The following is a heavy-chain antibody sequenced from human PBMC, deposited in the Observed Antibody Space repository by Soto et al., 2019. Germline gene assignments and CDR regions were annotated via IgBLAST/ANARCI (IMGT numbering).Heavy chain of an antibody. CDR2: IIPIFGTA. CDR3: ARETMIVVVTSPNAFDI. CDR1: GGTFSSYA. V-gene: IGHV1-69*12. D-gene: IGHD3-22*01. J-gene: IGHJ3*02. Sequence: QVQLVQSGAEVKKPGSSVKVSCKASGGTFSSYAISWVRQAPGQGREWMGGIIPIFGTANYAQKFQGRVTITADESTSTAYMELSSLRSEDTAVYYCARETMIVVVTSPNAFDIWGQGTMVTVSS.